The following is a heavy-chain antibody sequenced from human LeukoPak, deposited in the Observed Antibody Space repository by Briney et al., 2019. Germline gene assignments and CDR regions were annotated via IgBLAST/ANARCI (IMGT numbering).Heavy chain of an antibody. CDR3: ARASMLRGVIIDF. CDR2: IYYSGST. Sequence: SETLSLTCVVYGGSFSGYYWTWIRQPPGKGLELIGYIYYSGSTYSNPSLKSRVTISVDTSRNQFSLKLSSVTAADTAVYYCARASMLRGVIIDFWGQGTLVTVSS. D-gene: IGHD3-10*01. CDR1: GGSFSGYY. J-gene: IGHJ4*02. V-gene: IGHV4-30-4*08.